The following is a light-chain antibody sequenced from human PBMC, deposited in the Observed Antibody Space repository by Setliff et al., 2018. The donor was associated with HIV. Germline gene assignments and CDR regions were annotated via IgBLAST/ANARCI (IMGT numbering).Light chain of an antibody. CDR1: SSDVGGYNS. CDR3: SSYTSANTWV. Sequence: QSALTQPPSVSGSPGQSVTISCTGTSSDVGGYNSVSWYQQSPGTAPKLMISDVTTRPSGVPDRFSGSKSGNTVSLTISRLRAEDEADYYCSSYTSANTWVFGTGTKVTV. V-gene: IGLV2-18*02. J-gene: IGLJ1*01. CDR2: DVT.